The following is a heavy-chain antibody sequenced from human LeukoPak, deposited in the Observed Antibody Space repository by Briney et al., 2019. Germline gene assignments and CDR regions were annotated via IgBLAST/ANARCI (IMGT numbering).Heavy chain of an antibody. CDR1: GFSFSSHG. Sequence: GGSLRLSCAASGFSFSSHGMSWVRQAPGKGLEWVANIQQDGSEKNYLDSVKGRFTISRDNAKNSLYLQMNSLRGEDTALYYCARDVVYYGSQDLLLYWGQGTLVTVSS. J-gene: IGHJ4*02. CDR3: ARDVVYYGSQDLLLY. V-gene: IGHV3-7*01. CDR2: IQQDGSEK. D-gene: IGHD3-10*01.